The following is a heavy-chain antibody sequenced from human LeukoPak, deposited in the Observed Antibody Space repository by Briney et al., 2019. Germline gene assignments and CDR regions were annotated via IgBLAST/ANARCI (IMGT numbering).Heavy chain of an antibody. J-gene: IGHJ4*02. CDR1: AGTSTSYA. D-gene: IGHD3-22*01. CDR3: ARDPGYYYDSSGYLPDY. Sequence: SVKVSCKPSAGTSTSYATSWVRHAPGQGLEWMGGTIPIFGTANYAQKFHGRVTITADESTSTAYMELSSLRSDDTAVYYCARDPGYYYDSSGYLPDYWGQGTLVTVSS. V-gene: IGHV1-69*13. CDR2: TIPIFGTA.